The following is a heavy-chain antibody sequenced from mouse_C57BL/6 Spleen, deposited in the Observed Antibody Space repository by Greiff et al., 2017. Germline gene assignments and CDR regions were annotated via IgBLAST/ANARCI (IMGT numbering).Heavy chain of an antibody. CDR1: GYAFSSYW. CDR3: AREDGVTTSFDY. Sequence: VKVVESGAELVKPGASVKISCKASGYAFSSYWMNWVKQRPGKGLEWIGQIYPGDGDTNYNGKFKGKATLTADKSSSTAYMQLSSLTSEDSAVYFCAREDGVTTSFDYWGQGTTLTVSS. V-gene: IGHV1-80*01. CDR2: IYPGDGDT. J-gene: IGHJ2*01. D-gene: IGHD2-2*01.